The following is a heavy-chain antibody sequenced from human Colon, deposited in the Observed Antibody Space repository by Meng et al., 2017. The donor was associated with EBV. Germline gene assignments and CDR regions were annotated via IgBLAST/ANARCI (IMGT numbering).Heavy chain of an antibody. CDR2: IYHSGST. Sequence: QVQLQGSGPVLGKLSEPLSLTCAGSGGSISSVYWWTWVRQSPGKGLEWIGEIYHSGSTNYNPSLKSRVTISVDKSKNQFSLKLTSVTAADTAVYYCARGGYYSFDYWGQRTLVTVSS. D-gene: IGHD5-18*01. CDR3: ARGGYYSFDY. V-gene: IGHV4-4*02. CDR1: GGSISSVYW. J-gene: IGHJ4*02.